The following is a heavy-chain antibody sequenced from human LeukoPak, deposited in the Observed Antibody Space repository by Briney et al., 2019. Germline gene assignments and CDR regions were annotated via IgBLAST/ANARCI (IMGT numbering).Heavy chain of an antibody. V-gene: IGHV1-8*01. D-gene: IGHD3-10*01. CDR1: GYTFTNND. J-gene: IGHJ4*02. CDR2: MNSNSGNT. CDR3: ARGRGGTVVRGYLDY. Sequence: GASVKVSCKASGYTFTNNDIMWVRKGTGQGPEWMGWMNSNSGNTGYAQKFQGRVTMTRDTSINTAYMELHSLTSEDTAVYYCARGRGGTVVRGYLDYWGQGTLVTVSS.